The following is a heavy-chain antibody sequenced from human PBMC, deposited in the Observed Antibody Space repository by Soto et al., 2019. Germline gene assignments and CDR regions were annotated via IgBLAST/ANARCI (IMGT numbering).Heavy chain of an antibody. Sequence: QVQLVQSGAEVKKPGASVKVSCKASGYTFTGYYMHWVRQAPGQGLEWMGWINPNSGGTNYAQKFQGRVTMTRETSIRPAYMELRRMGSDETAVYYCARDVGPAAIKYGTTQLRAFDIWGQGTMGTVSS. V-gene: IGHV1-2*02. J-gene: IGHJ3*02. D-gene: IGHD2-2*02. CDR1: GYTFTGYY. CDR3: ARDVGPAAIKYGTTQLRAFDI. CDR2: INPNSGGT.